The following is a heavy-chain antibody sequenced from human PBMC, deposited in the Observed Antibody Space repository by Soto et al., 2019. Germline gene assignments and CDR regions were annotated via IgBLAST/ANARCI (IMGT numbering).Heavy chain of an antibody. CDR3: ASPGYSSSWSLDY. Sequence: SETLSLTCTVSGVSISSSSYYWGWIRQSPDGEGLEWIGTIYYSGNTYYNPSLSSRVTISEDTSKNQFSLKLTSVTAADTAVYYCASPGYSSSWSLDYWGQGTLVTVSS. D-gene: IGHD6-13*01. CDR2: IYYSGNT. CDR1: GVSISSSSYY. V-gene: IGHV4-39*01. J-gene: IGHJ4*02.